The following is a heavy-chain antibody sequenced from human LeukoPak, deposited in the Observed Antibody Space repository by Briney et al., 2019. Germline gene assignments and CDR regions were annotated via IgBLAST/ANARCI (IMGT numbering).Heavy chain of an antibody. D-gene: IGHD4-23*01. CDR3: LPGKGY. CDR2: TSPDGNEK. Sequence: GGSLRLSCAAYGLTFNTYWMNWVRQAPGKGLEWVANTSPDGNEKYYADFVKGRFSIFRDNANSILYLEMNSLRGEDTAVYYCLPGKGYWGQGTLVTVSS. V-gene: IGHV3-7*01. CDR1: GLTFNTYW. J-gene: IGHJ4*02.